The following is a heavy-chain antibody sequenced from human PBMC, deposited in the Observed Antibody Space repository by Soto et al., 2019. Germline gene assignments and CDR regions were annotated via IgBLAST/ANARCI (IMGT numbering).Heavy chain of an antibody. CDR3: ARTLYSSSSYLDY. CDR1: GYSLTSYW. Sequence: GASLKISCRGSGYSLTSYWIAWVRQMAGKGLEWMGIIYPGDSDTRYSPSFQGQVTISADKSISTAYVQWSSLKASDTAMYYCARTLYSSSSYLDYWGQGTLVTVS. CDR2: IYPGDSDT. D-gene: IGHD6-6*01. J-gene: IGHJ4*02. V-gene: IGHV5-51*01.